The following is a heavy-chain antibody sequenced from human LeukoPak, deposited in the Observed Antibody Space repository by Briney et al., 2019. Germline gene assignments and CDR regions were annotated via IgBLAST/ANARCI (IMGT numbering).Heavy chain of an antibody. CDR1: GFTFTSYS. Sequence: PGGSLRLSCAASGFTFTSYSMSWVRQAPGKGLEWVANIKQDGSEKYYVDSVKGRFTISRDNAKNSLYLQMNILRAEDTAVYYCARDGREGYNYALDIWGQGTMVTVSS. CDR2: IKQDGSEK. D-gene: IGHD5-24*01. J-gene: IGHJ3*02. CDR3: ARDGREGYNYALDI. V-gene: IGHV3-7*01.